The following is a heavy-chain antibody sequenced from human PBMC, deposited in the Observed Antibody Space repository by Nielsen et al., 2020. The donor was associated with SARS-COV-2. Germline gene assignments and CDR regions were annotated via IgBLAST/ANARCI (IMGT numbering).Heavy chain of an antibody. CDR2: ISWNSGSI. J-gene: IGHJ4*02. V-gene: IGHV3-9*01. CDR1: GLTFDDYA. CDR3: AKLGDSYGPDY. D-gene: IGHD5-18*01. Sequence: SLKISCAASGLTFDDYAMHWVRQAPGKGLEWVSGISWNSGSIGYADSVKGRFTISRDNAKNSLYLQMNSLRAEDTALYYCAKLGDSYGPDYWGQGTLVTVSS.